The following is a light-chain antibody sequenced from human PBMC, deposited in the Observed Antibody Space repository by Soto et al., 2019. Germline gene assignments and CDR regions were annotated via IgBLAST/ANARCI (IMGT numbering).Light chain of an antibody. J-gene: IGLJ1*01. CDR3: SSHSGSSTLYV. CDR2: EVT. V-gene: IGLV2-14*01. Sequence: QSALTPPASVSGSPVQSITISCTGTSSDVGAYNFVSWYQQHPGNAPKLHISEVTRRPSGVSSRFSGSKSGNMASLTISGLQTEDEADYFCSSHSGSSTLYVFGTGTKLPVL. CDR1: SSDVGAYNF.